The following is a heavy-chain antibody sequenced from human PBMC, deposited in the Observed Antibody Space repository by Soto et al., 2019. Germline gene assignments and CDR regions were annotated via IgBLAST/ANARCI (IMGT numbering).Heavy chain of an antibody. J-gene: IGHJ6*02. CDR1: GGSISSGGYS. CDR2: IYHSGST. Sequence: SETLSLTCAVSGGSISSGGYSWSWIRQPPGKGLDWIGYIYHSGSTYYNPSPKSRVTISVDRSKNQFSLKLSSVTAADTAVYYCTTDSGYSSSWYSWYYGMDVWGQGTTVTVSS. V-gene: IGHV4-30-2*01. CDR3: TTDSGYSSSWYSWYYGMDV. D-gene: IGHD6-13*01.